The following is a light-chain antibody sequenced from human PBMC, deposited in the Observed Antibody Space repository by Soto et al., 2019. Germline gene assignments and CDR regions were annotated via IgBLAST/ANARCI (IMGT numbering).Light chain of an antibody. J-gene: IGKJ1*01. V-gene: IGKV3-15*01. CDR3: QQYNNWHWT. Sequence: EIVMTQSPATLSVSPGERATLSCRASQSVSSNLAWYQQKPGQAPRLLIYGASTRATGIPARSSGSGSGTEFTLTISSLQSEDFAVYYCQQYNNWHWTFGQGTKVDIK. CDR2: GAS. CDR1: QSVSSN.